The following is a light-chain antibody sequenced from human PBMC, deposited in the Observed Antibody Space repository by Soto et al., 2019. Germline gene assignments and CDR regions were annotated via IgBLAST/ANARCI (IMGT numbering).Light chain of an antibody. CDR3: QQYGSLAWT. CDR1: QSVSSSF. V-gene: IGKV3-20*01. CDR2: DAS. Sequence: EIVLTQSPGTLSLSPGERATLSCRASQSVSSSFLAWYQQKPGQAPRLLIYDASSRATGIPDRFSGSGSGTDFTLTISRLEPEDFAVYYCQQYGSLAWTFGQGTKVEIE. J-gene: IGKJ1*01.